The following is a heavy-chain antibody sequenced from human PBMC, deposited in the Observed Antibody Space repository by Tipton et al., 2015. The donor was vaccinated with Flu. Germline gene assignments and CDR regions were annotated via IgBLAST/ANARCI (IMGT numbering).Heavy chain of an antibody. CDR1: GDSMSSFY. Sequence: TLSLTCIVSGDSMSSFYWSWVRQPATKGLEWIGRIYTSGTTKYNPSLKSRVTMSVDTSKNQFSLRLSSVTAADTAVYYCARRLSKFYSAVGPRSYGMDVWGQGTTVTVS. J-gene: IGHJ6*02. D-gene: IGHD3-9*01. CDR3: ARRLSKFYSAVGPRSYGMDV. V-gene: IGHV4-4*07. CDR2: IYTSGTT.